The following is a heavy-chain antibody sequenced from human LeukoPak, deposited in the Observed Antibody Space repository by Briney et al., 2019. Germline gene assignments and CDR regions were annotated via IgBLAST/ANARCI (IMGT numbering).Heavy chain of an antibody. CDR2: MHYSGSI. Sequence: SETLSLTCTVSGGSITSSGYYWGWLRQPPGQGLEWIGSMHYSGSIYYNPSLKSRVTISVDTSKNQFSLKLSSVTAADTAVYYCARGPPYYYDSSGYYSYYFDYWGQGTLVTVSS. CDR1: GGSITSSGYY. D-gene: IGHD3-22*01. J-gene: IGHJ4*02. V-gene: IGHV4-39*07. CDR3: ARGPPYYYDSSGYYSYYFDY.